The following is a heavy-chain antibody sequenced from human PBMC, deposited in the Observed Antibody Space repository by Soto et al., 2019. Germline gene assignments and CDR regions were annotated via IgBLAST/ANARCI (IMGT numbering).Heavy chain of an antibody. D-gene: IGHD1-26*01. J-gene: IGHJ4*02. Sequence: ASVRVSCKXSGYSFTSLDINWVRQTAGQGLGWMGWMEPSTGTTGYAQKFQGRVTMTRDTSINTAYMELTTLTSDDTAFYYCARGVSAGVDYWGQGTLVTVSS. V-gene: IGHV1-8*01. CDR2: MEPSTGTT. CDR3: ARGVSAGVDY. CDR1: GYSFTSLD.